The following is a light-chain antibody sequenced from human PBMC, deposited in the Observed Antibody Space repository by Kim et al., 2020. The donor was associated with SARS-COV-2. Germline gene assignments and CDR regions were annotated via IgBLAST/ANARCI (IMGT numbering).Light chain of an antibody. Sequence: DIQMTQSPSFLSASVGDRVTITCRASQTIDKYLNWYQQKPGKAPKLLIYGVANLQSGVPSRFSGSGSGTEFTLTISPLQPEDFAIYYCQQSYNTPVVGPGTKVDIK. CDR1: QTIDKY. CDR3: QQSYNTPV. CDR2: GVA. J-gene: IGKJ3*01. V-gene: IGKV1-39*01.